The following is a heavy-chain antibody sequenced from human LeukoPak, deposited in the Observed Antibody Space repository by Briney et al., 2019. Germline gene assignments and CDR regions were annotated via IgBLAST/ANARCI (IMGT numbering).Heavy chain of an antibody. Sequence: GGSLRLSCAASGFTVGNYAMTRVRQAPGKGLEWVSGISASTGTTYYADSVKGRFTISRDNSKNTLYLQMNSLRVEDTAVYYCAKRGLPALLYYFDYWGQGTLVTVSS. J-gene: IGHJ4*02. CDR3: AKRGLPALLYYFDY. V-gene: IGHV3-23*01. CDR1: GFTVGNYA. D-gene: IGHD2-2*01. CDR2: ISASTGTT.